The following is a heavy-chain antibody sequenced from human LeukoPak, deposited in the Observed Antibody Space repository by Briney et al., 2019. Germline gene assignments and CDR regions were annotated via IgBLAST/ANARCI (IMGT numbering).Heavy chain of an antibody. V-gene: IGHV4-59*08. D-gene: IGHD2-2*02. Sequence: SETLSLTCTVSGDSISNYYWTWIRQPPGKGLEWFGYIYYSGSTNYNPSLSSRVTISLDTSKNQFSLMLRSLTAADTAVYYCARRYTASPGERFDYWGQGTLVTVSS. CDR2: IYYSGST. CDR1: GDSISNYY. CDR3: ARRYTASPGERFDY. J-gene: IGHJ4*02.